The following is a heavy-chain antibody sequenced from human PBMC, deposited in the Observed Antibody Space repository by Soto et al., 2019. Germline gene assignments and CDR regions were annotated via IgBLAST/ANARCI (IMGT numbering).Heavy chain of an antibody. Sequence: EVKLVESGGGLVQPGGSLRLSCAGSGFPFSSYSMNWVRQAPGKGLEWVSYISSSSSTIYYVDSVKGRFTISRDNGKITLFLQMNSLRDEDTAVYYCARDGISVSPFDYWGQGTLVTVSS. CDR2: ISSSSSTI. V-gene: IGHV3-48*02. CDR3: ARDGISVSPFDY. D-gene: IGHD1-26*01. J-gene: IGHJ4*02. CDR1: GFPFSSYS.